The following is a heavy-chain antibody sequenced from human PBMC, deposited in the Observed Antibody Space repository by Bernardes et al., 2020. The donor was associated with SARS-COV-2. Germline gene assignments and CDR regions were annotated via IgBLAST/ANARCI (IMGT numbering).Heavy chain of an antibody. Sequence: SLRLSCTGSGFNFSDSGIHWLRQAPGKRLEWMAVISYDGNNRDYADSVQGRVIVSRDNSKKMVYLQVNSVRPDDTAVYYCARESGGSYPDYWGQGILVTVSS. CDR3: ARESGGSYPDY. V-gene: IGHV3-30*03. J-gene: IGHJ4*02. D-gene: IGHD1-26*01. CDR1: GFNFSDSG. CDR2: ISYDGNNR.